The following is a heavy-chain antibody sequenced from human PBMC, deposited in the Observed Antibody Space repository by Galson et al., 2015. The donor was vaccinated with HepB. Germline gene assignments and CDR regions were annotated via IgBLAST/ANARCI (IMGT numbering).Heavy chain of an antibody. J-gene: IGHJ4*02. CDR2: IDPNAGKP. CDR1: GYTFNSYA. V-gene: IGHV7-4-1*01. Sequence: SVKVSCKASGYTFNSYAIHWVRQAPGQGLEYMGWIDPNAGKPTYARGFTGRYVFSLDTSVSTAYLQIGSLEADDTAVYYCARDGYHNGASRFEVWGQGTPVTVSS. CDR3: ARDGYHNGASRFEV. D-gene: IGHD2-8*01.